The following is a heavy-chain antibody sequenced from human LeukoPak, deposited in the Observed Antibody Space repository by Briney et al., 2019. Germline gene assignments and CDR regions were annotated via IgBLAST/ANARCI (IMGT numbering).Heavy chain of an antibody. D-gene: IGHD6-19*01. CDR1: GFTFTTYG. CDR2: IGGSGTRT. Sequence: GGSLRLSCSASGFTFTTYGMNWVRQAPGKGLEWVSGIGGSGTRTYYADSVRGRFTISRDNSRNTLSLQMNSLRAEDTAVYYCARQWLVKGWGQGTLVTVSS. CDR3: ARQWLVKG. J-gene: IGHJ4*02. V-gene: IGHV3-23*01.